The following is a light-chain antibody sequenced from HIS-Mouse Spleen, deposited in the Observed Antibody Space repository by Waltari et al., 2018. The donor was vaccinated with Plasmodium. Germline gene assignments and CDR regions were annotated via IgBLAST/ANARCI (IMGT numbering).Light chain of an antibody. J-gene: IGKJ1*01. Sequence: DIQMTQSSSSLSASVVDRVTITCRASQSISSYLHWYQQKPGKAPKLLIYAASSLQSGVPSRFSGSGSGTDFTLTISSLQPEDFATYYCQQSYSTWTFGQGTKVEIK. CDR2: AAS. CDR1: QSISSY. V-gene: IGKV1-39*01. CDR3: QQSYSTWT.